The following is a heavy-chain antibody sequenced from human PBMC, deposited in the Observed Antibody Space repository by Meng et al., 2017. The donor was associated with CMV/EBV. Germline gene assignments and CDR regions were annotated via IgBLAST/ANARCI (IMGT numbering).Heavy chain of an antibody. CDR3: ARERGDDSGYNFNS. V-gene: IGHV4-4*07. CDR2: IYSTGGT. CDR1: GGCFVGFF. J-gene: IGHJ4*02. D-gene: IGHD3-22*01. Sequence: QLRLMDPGRGLVSLSVAPSVPCRGSGGCFVGFFWPWIGQPAGKGLEWIGRIYSTGGTNYNPSFESRVTISLDGSNHQFSLKLNSVTAADTAIYYCARERGDDSGYNFNSWGQGTLVTVSS.